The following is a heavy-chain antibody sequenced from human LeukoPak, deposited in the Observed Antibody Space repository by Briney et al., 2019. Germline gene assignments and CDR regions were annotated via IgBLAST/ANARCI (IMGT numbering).Heavy chain of an antibody. D-gene: IGHD2-21*02. Sequence: ASVKVSCKASGYTFTSYGISWVRQAPGQGLEWMGWISAYNGNTNYAQKLQGRVTMTTDTSTSTAYMELRSLRPDDTAVYYCARGEGTAYCGGDCYPYYFDYWGQGTLVTVSS. CDR3: ARGEGTAYCGGDCYPYYFDY. CDR2: ISAYNGNT. J-gene: IGHJ4*02. CDR1: GYTFTSYG. V-gene: IGHV1-18*01.